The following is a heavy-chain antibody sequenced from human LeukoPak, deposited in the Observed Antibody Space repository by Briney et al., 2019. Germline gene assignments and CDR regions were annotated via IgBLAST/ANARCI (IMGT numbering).Heavy chain of an antibody. CDR3: ARGGSYGFLGWFDP. V-gene: IGHV4-39*07. Sequence: SETLSLTCTVSGGSISSSSYYWGWIRQPPGKGLEWIGSIYYSGSTYYNPSLKSRVTISVDTSKNQFSLKLSSVTAADTAVYYCARGGSYGFLGWFDPWGQGTLVTVSS. J-gene: IGHJ5*02. CDR1: GGSISSSSYY. D-gene: IGHD5-18*01. CDR2: IYYSGST.